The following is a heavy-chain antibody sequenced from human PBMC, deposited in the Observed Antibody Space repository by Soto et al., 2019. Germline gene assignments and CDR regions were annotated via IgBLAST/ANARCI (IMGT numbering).Heavy chain of an antibody. Sequence: GGSLRVSCAASGFTFSSYSMSWVRQAPGKGLEWVSGFRTGGDGGTTYYADSVKGRFTISRDNSKNTLFLQMNSLRAEDTAIYYCAKKVNSGPGSQYFDYWGQGTLVTVSS. CDR1: GFTFSSYS. D-gene: IGHD1-1*01. CDR3: AKKVNSGPGSQYFDY. CDR2: FRTGGDGGTT. V-gene: IGHV3-23*01. J-gene: IGHJ4*02.